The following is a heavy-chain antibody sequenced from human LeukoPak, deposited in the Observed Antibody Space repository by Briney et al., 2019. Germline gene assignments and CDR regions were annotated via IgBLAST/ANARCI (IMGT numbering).Heavy chain of an antibody. D-gene: IGHD6-13*01. CDR1: GYTFTSYV. CDR2: MNPNRGNT. Sequence: ASVTVSCMSSGYTFTSYVINWLRPATGQGLAWMGWMNPNRGNTGYAQKFQGRVTMTRNTSISTAYMELSSMRSEDTAVYYCARGKNQQLVRSYYYYMDVWGKGTTVTVSS. J-gene: IGHJ6*03. CDR3: ARGKNQQLVRSYYYYMDV. V-gene: IGHV1-8*01.